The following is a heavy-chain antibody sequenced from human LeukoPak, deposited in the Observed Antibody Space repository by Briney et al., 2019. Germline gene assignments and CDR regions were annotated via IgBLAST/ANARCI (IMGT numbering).Heavy chain of an antibody. CDR2: IYSGGST. J-gene: IGHJ4*02. D-gene: IGHD6-13*01. CDR1: GFTFSSYW. V-gene: IGHV3-66*01. Sequence: GGSLRLSCAASGFTFSSYWMSWVRQAPGKGLEWVSVIYSGGSTYYADSVKGRFTISRDNSKNTLYLQMNSLRAEDTAVYYCARSGAAGTWDYWGQGTLVTVSS. CDR3: ARSGAAGTWDY.